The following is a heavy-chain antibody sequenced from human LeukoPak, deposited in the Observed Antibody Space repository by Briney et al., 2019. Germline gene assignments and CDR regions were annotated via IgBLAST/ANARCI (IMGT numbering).Heavy chain of an antibody. CDR2: INPNSGGT. CDR1: GYSFTDYY. V-gene: IGHV1-2*02. D-gene: IGHD2-21*01. Sequence: GASVKVSCKTSGYSFTDYYMHWVRQAPGQGLEWMGWINPNSGGTSSAQKFQGRVTMTRDTSITTVYMEMSWLTSDDTAIYYCARADRLRGGPYLIGPWGQGTLVTVSS. J-gene: IGHJ5*02. CDR3: ARADRLRGGPYLIGP.